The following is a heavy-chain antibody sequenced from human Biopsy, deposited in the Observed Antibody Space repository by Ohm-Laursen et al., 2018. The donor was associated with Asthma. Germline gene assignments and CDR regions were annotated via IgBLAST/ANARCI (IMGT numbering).Heavy chain of an antibody. Sequence: LSLTCAASGFTFSSYAMHWVRQAPGKGLEWVAVGGSYYDGGLKYYADSVNGRFTVSRDDSKNTLYLQMNSLRPDDTAVYYCARDVMEWYLPAFDFWGQGTLVTVSS. V-gene: IGHV3-30-3*01. CDR2: GGSYYDGGLK. CDR3: ARDVMEWYLPAFDF. J-gene: IGHJ4*02. D-gene: IGHD3-3*01. CDR1: GFTFSSYA.